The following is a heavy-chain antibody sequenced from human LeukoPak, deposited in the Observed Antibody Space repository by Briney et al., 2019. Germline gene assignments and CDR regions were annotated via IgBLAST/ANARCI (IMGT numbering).Heavy chain of an antibody. D-gene: IGHD5-18*01. J-gene: IGHJ4*02. Sequence: GESLKISCKGSGNSFSNYWIGWVRPMPGEGLEWMGIIYPGDSDTRYSPSFQGHVTISADKFTSTAYLQWTSLKASDTAMYYCARHKRSTAMEYWGQGTLVTVSS. CDR3: ARHKRSTAMEY. V-gene: IGHV5-51*01. CDR1: GNSFSNYW. CDR2: IYPGDSDT.